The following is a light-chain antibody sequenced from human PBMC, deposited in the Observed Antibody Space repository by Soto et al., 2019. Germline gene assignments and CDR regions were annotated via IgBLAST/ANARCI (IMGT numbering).Light chain of an antibody. CDR1: QSVGDS. V-gene: IGKV3-11*01. Sequence: EIVMTQSPATLSVSPGGRATLSCRSSQSVGDSLAWYQQKPGQAPRLLIYNASDGAAGIPGRFSGSGSGTDFTLTISSLEPEDFAVYYCQLYGDSPIYTFGQGTKVDIK. CDR3: QLYGDSPIYT. J-gene: IGKJ2*01. CDR2: NAS.